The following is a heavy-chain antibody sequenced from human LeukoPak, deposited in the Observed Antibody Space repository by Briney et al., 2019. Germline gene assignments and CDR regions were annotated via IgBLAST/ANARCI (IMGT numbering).Heavy chain of an antibody. J-gene: IGHJ4*02. CDR3: ARQSAYNPYYAFDS. CDR1: GYSISSRCF. D-gene: IGHD3-3*01. CDR2: IYQSGST. Sequence: SETLSLTCTVSGYSISSRCFWGWIRQPPGKGLEWIESIYQSGSTYYNPSLKSRVTISVDTSKDQFSVKLTSVTAADTAVYFCARQSAYNPYYAFDSWGQGTLVTVSS. V-gene: IGHV4-38-2*02.